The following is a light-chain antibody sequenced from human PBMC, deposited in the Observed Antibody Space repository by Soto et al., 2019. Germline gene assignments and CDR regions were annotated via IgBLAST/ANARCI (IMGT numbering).Light chain of an antibody. CDR3: QQYYSIPYT. CDR1: QSILYSSNNKNY. CDR2: WAS. V-gene: IGKV4-1*01. Sequence: DIVMTQSPDSLAVSLGERATINCKSSQSILYSSNNKNYLAWYQQKPGQPPRLLIYWASTRESGVPDRFSGSGSGTDFTLTIRSLQAEDVAVYYYQQYYSIPYTFGQGTKLEIK. J-gene: IGKJ2*01.